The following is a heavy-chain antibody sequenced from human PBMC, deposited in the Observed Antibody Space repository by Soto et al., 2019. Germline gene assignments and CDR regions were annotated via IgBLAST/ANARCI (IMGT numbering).Heavy chain of an antibody. D-gene: IGHD6-19*01. CDR3: ARRPREQWRSIRGNYFDY. CDR2: INAGNGNT. CDR1: GYTFTSYA. Sequence: ASVKVSCKASGYTFTSYAMHWVRQAPGQRLEWMGWINAGNGNTKYSQKFQGRVTITRDTSASTAYMELSSLRSEDTAVYYCARRPREQWRSIRGNYFDYWGQGTLVTVSS. V-gene: IGHV1-3*01. J-gene: IGHJ4*02.